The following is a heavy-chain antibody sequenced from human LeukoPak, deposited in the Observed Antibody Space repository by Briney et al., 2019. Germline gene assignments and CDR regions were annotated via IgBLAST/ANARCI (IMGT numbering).Heavy chain of an antibody. CDR2: IKQDGSEK. D-gene: IGHD1-26*01. CDR3: TTYSVGATIRSTFDF. J-gene: IGHJ4*02. CDR1: GFTFSSYW. Sequence: GGSLRLSCAASGFTFSSYWMSWVRQAPGKGLEWVANIKQDGSEKYYVDSVKGRFTISRDNAKNSLYLQMNSLRAEDTAVYYCTTYSVGATIRSTFDFWGQGALVTVSS. V-gene: IGHV3-7*01.